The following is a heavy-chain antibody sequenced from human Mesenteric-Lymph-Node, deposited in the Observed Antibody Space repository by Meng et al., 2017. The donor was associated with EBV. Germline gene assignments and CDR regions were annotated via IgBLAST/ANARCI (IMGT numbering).Heavy chain of an antibody. V-gene: IGHV1-18*01. CDR1: GSTLIIYG. D-gene: IGHD4-11*01. Sequence: VALLQARGGWKKPAAQVHVSCKAAGSTLIIYGVNWVRQAPGLSVWWMGWISAYNGDKHYAQKFQGRVTMTRDTSTSTAYMELRCLRSDDTAVYHCARAFSNFDYLNYWGLGTLVTVSS. J-gene: IGHJ4*02. CDR2: ISAYNGDK. CDR3: ARAFSNFDYLNY.